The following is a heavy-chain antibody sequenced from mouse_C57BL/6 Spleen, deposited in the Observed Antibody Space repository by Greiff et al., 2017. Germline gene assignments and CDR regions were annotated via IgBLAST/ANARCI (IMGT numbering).Heavy chain of an antibody. V-gene: IGHV10-3*01. CDR1: GFTFNTYA. J-gene: IGHJ2*01. CDR3: VKESNYYFDY. Sequence: EVQRVESGGGLVQPKGSLKLSCAASGFTFNTYAMHWVRQAPGKGVEWVARIRSKSSNYATYYAGSVKDRFTISRDDSQSMLYLQRNNLKTEDTAMYCWVKESNYYFDYWGQGTTLTVSS. D-gene: IGHD2-5*01. CDR2: IRSKSSNYAT.